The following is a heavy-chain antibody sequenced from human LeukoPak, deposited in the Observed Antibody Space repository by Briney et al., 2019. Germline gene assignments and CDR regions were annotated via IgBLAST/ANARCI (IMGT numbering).Heavy chain of an antibody. CDR3: AKGKRDSSGFYYYYGMYV. D-gene: IGHD3-22*01. V-gene: IGHV3-9*01. J-gene: IGHJ6*02. Sequence: PGGSLSLSWAPSGFTFDDLAVLWVRPAPGKGSEWDACINWNSKNIGYAASVKSPFSISRDNAKTSLYLQMNSLRAEDTAFYYCAKGKRDSSGFYYYYGMYVWGQGTTVTVSS. CDR2: INWNSKNI. CDR1: GFTFDDLA.